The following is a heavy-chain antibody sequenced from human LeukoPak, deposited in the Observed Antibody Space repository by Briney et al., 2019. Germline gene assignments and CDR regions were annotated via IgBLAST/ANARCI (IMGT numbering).Heavy chain of an antibody. V-gene: IGHV1-2*02. D-gene: IGHD5-18*01. Sequence: ASVKVSCKASGYTFTNYLTHWVRQAPGQGLEWMGVINPGDGYTNYAQKFQGRVTMTRDTSISTAYMELSRLRSDDTAVYYCARDARGLRRGYSYGYYYWGQGTLVTVSS. CDR3: ARDARGLRRGYSYGYYY. J-gene: IGHJ4*02. CDR1: GYTFTNYL. CDR2: INPGDGYT.